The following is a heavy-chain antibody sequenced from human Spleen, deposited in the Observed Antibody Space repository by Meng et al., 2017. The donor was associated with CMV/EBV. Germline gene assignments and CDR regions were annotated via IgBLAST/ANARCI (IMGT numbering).Heavy chain of an antibody. CDR3: ARDWGTGWFPQT. J-gene: IGHJ5*02. Sequence: CKASGYTFTGPFLHWVRQAPGQGLEWMGWIIPNSGETNYQRKFQGRLRLTRETSISTAYMELKRLTYDDTAVYFCARDWGTGWFPQTWGPGTLVTVSS. D-gene: IGHD6-19*01. V-gene: IGHV1-2*02. CDR1: GYTFTGPF. CDR2: IIPNSGET.